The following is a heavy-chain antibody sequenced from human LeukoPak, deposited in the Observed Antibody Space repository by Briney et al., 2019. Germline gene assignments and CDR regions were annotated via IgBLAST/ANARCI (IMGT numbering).Heavy chain of an antibody. CDR3: ARGYDSSGYYHEDVYFDY. CDR1: GGSFGGVNG. V-gene: IGHV4-4*02. J-gene: IGHJ4*02. D-gene: IGHD3-22*01. Sequence: PSETPSLTCAVSGGSFGGVNGWVGFGRPPGKGRGGFGEFYHSGSTNYNPSLKSRVTTSVDKSKNQFSLKLSSVTAADTAVYYCARGYDSSGYYHEDVYFDYWGQGTLVTVSS. CDR2: FYHSGST.